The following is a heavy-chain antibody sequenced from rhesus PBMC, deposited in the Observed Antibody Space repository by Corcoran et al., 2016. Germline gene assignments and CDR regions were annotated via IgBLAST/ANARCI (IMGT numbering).Heavy chain of an antibody. Sequence: QVQLQESGPGLVKPSETLSLTCAVSGYSISSGYDWNWIRQPPGKGLEWIGSIGGTLGTTNYNPSLKSRVTISEDTSKNQFSLILSSVTAADTAVYYCGRGNYGLDSWGQGVVVTVSS. CDR1: GYSISSGYD. V-gene: IGHV4-127*01. J-gene: IGHJ6*01. CDR2: IGGTLGTT. CDR3: GRGNYGLDS.